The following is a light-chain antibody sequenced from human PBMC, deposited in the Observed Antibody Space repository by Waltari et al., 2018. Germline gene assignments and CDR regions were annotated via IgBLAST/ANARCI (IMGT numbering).Light chain of an antibody. Sequence: DIQLTQSPSSVPASVGDRVTITCRASQATSGWLAWYQQKPGRAPKLLIYGASSLQSGVPSRFSGSGSGTDFTLTISSLQPEDFATYYCQQATSLPLTFGGGTKVEIK. CDR3: QQATSLPLT. V-gene: IGKV1-12*01. CDR2: GAS. J-gene: IGKJ4*01. CDR1: QATSGW.